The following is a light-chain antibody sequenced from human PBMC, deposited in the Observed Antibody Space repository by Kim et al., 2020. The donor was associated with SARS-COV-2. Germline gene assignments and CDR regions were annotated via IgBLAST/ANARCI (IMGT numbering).Light chain of an antibody. Sequence: SPGETATLSCRASQSVSSNLAWYQQRPGQAPRLLIFGASTRATGIPARFSGGGSGTEFTLTISSLQSEDFAVYYCQQHNNWPSFTFGPGTKVDIK. CDR1: QSVSSN. CDR2: GAS. V-gene: IGKV3-15*01. CDR3: QQHNNWPSFT. J-gene: IGKJ3*01.